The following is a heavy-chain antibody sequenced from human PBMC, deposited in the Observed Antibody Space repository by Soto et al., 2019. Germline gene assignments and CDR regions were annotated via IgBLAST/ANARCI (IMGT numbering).Heavy chain of an antibody. J-gene: IGHJ4*02. CDR2: INPSGGST. CDR1: GYTFTKQY. D-gene: IGHD3-22*01. CDR3: ARDRGGDSSGYMTSVSYFDY. Sequence: GASVKVSCKASGYTFTKQYIHWVRQAPGQGPEWMAMINPSGGSTSYAQKFQGRVTVTRDTSTSTVYMELSSLRSEDTAVYYCARDRGGDSSGYMTSVSYFDYWGQGTLVTVSS. V-gene: IGHV1-46*03.